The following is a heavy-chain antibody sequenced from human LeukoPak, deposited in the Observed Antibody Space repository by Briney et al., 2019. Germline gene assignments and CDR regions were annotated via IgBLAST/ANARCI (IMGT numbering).Heavy chain of an antibody. CDR1: GFTVSSNY. D-gene: IGHD6-19*01. CDR2: IYSGGST. V-gene: IGHV3-66*01. CDR3: ARGEAVAPPYHFDY. Sequence: GGSLRLSCAASGFTVSSNYMSWVRQAPGKGLEWVSVIYSGGSTYYADSVKGRFTISRDNSKNTLYLQMNSLRAEDTAVYYCARGEAVAPPYHFDYWGQGTLVTVSS. J-gene: IGHJ4*02.